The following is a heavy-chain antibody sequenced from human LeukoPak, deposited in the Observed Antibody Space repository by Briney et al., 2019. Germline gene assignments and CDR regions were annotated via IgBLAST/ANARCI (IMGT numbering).Heavy chain of an antibody. D-gene: IGHD2-2*01. CDR3: VEGGQDCSPTTCYYD. CDR2: ISGSGST. Sequence: PGGSLRLSCVASGYIFNNYAVSWVRQAPGKGLEWVSAISGSGSTYYADSVKGRFTISRDNSKNTGYLQMNSLRAEDTAVYYCVEGGQDCSPTTCYYDWGQGTLVTVSS. CDR1: GYIFNNYA. V-gene: IGHV3-23*01. J-gene: IGHJ4*02.